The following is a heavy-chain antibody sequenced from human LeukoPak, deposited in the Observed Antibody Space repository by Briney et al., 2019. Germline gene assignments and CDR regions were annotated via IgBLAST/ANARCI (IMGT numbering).Heavy chain of an antibody. CDR1: GFTFSGYW. CDR2: INSDGSST. J-gene: IGHJ4*02. V-gene: IGHV3-74*01. CDR3: ARDSLNSGSYFDY. D-gene: IGHD1-26*01. Sequence: GGSLRLSCAASGFTFSGYWMHWVRQAPGKGLVWVSRINSDGSSTNYADSVKGRFTISRDNAKNTLYLQMNSLRAEDTAVYYCARDSLNSGSYFDYWGQGTLVTVSS.